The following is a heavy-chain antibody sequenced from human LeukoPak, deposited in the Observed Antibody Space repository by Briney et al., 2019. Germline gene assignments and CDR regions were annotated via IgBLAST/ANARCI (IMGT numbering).Heavy chain of an antibody. V-gene: IGHV1-2*02. CDR3: ARDRLVRSVVDGVVAASTRYYAMDV. D-gene: IGHD2-15*01. Sequence: GASVKVSCKASGYTFTDYYVHWVRQAPGQGLEWLGWINPNRGGANYAKKFQGRVTMTRDTATRTAYMELSRLRADDTAVYYCARDRLVRSVVDGVVAASTRYYAMDVWGQGTAVTVSS. J-gene: IGHJ6*02. CDR1: GYTFTDYY. CDR2: INPNRGGA.